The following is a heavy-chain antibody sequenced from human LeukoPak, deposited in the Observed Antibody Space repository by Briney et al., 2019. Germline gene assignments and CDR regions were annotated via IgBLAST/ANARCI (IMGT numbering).Heavy chain of an antibody. J-gene: IGHJ4*02. V-gene: IGHV3-23*01. CDR1: GFTFSSYA. D-gene: IGHD2-8*01. Sequence: GGSLRLSCAASGFTFSSYAMIWVRQAPGKGLEWVSTISGSGGSTYYADSMKGRFTISRDNSKNTLYLQMNSLRAEDTAVYYCAKNIVLNVYAPGYWGQGTLVTVSS. CDR2: ISGSGGST. CDR3: AKNIVLNVYAPGY.